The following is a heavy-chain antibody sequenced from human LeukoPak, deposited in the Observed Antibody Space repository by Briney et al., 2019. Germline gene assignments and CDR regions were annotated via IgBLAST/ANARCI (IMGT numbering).Heavy chain of an antibody. J-gene: IGHJ4*02. Sequence: PSESLSLTCTVSGGSISSSSYYWGWVRQRPGKGLEWSVSIYYRGSTYYNPSLKSRVTISVDTSKNQFSLKLSSVTAADTAVYYCARGDDSSGYYYGASRYYFDYWGQGTLVTVSS. V-gene: IGHV4-39*01. CDR2: IYYRGST. D-gene: IGHD3-22*01. CDR3: ARGDDSSGYYYGASRYYFDY. CDR1: GGSISSSSYY.